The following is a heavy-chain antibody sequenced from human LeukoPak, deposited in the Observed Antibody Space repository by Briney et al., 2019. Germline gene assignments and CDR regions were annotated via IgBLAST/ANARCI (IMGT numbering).Heavy chain of an antibody. CDR1: GFTFSSYE. D-gene: IGHD3-22*01. CDR3: ARPEDSSGYPTCFDY. J-gene: IGHJ4*02. Sequence: PGGSLRLSCAASGFTFSSYEMNWVRQAQGKGLEWVSYISSSGSTIYYADSVKGRFTISRDNAKNSLYLQMNSLRAEDTAVYYCARPEDSSGYPTCFDYWGQGTLVTVSS. V-gene: IGHV3-48*03. CDR2: ISSSGSTI.